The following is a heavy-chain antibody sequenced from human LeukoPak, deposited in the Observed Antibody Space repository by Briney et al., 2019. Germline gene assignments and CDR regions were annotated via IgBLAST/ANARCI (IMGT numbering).Heavy chain of an antibody. Sequence: GGSLRLSCAASGFTFGSYGMHWVRQAPGKGLEWVAVISYDGSNKYYADSVKGRFTISRDNSKNTLYLQMNSLRAEDTAVYYCASIYDSSGYHNFDYWGQGTLVTVSS. CDR1: GFTFGSYG. D-gene: IGHD3-22*01. CDR2: ISYDGSNK. J-gene: IGHJ4*02. V-gene: IGHV3-30*03. CDR3: ASIYDSSGYHNFDY.